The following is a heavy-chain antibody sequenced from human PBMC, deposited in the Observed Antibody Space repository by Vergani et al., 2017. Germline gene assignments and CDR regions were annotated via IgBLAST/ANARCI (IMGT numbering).Heavy chain of an antibody. CDR2: IIPIFGTA. CDR3: ARDKDTAMVTDYYYYMDV. Sequence: QVQLVQSGAEVKKPGSSVKVSCKASGGTFSCYAISWVRQAPGQGLEWMGGIIPIFGTANYAQKFQGRVTITADESTSTAYMELSSLRSEDTAVYYCARDKDTAMVTDYYYYMDVWGKGTTVTVSS. D-gene: IGHD5-18*01. V-gene: IGHV1-69*01. CDR1: GGTFSCYA. J-gene: IGHJ6*03.